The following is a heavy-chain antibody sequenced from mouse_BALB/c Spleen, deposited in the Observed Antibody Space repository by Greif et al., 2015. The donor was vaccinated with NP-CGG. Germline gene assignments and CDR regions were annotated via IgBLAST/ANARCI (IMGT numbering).Heavy chain of an antibody. D-gene: IGHD2-4*01. Sequence: VQLHQPGAELVRPGSSVKISCKASGYAFSSYWMNWVKQRPGQGLEWIGQIYPGDGDTNYNGKFKGKATLTADKSSSATYMQRSSLTSEDSAVYNCARNDYDYYAMDYWDQGTSVTVSS. CDR3: ARNDYDYYAMDY. CDR2: IYPGDGDT. V-gene: IGHV1-80*01. CDR1: GYAFSSYW. J-gene: IGHJ4*01.